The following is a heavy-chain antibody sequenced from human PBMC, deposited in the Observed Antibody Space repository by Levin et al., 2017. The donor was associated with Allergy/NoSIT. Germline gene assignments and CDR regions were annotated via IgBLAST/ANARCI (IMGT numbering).Heavy chain of an antibody. J-gene: IGHJ4*02. Sequence: DSVRGRFTISRDNAKNSVSLHMNSLRAEDTAVYFCTRHEGPFDYWGQGTLVTVSS. V-gene: IGHV3-7*01. CDR3: TRHEGPFDY.